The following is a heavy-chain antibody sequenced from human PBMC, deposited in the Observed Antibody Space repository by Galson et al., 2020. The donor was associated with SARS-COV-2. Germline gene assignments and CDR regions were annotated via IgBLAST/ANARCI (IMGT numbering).Heavy chain of an antibody. J-gene: IGHJ6*02. V-gene: IGHV4-61*02. Sequence: SETLSLTCTVSGGSLSSGSDYWSWLRQPAGKGLEWIGRIYISGNTNYNPSLKSRVTMSVDTSKNQISLNLTSVTAADTAVYYCARDRADFWSGYHDYGMDGWGQGTTVTVSS. D-gene: IGHD3-3*01. CDR1: GGSLSSGSDY. CDR3: ARDRADFWSGYHDYGMDG. CDR2: IYISGNT.